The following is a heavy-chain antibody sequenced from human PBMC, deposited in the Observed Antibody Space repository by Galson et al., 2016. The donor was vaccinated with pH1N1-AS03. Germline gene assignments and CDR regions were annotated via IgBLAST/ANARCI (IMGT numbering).Heavy chain of an antibody. V-gene: IGHV3-74*03. CDR3: AKGGYCSSLSCRSLSGLMDV. CDR1: GFTFSGFW. D-gene: IGHD2-2*01. Sequence: SLRLSCAASGFTFSGFWMHWVRQDAGRGLVWVSRINSDGSIITYADSVKGRFTISRDNAKNTLYLQMNSLRGDDTAVYYCAKGGYCSSLSCRSLSGLMDVWGKGTTVTVSA. J-gene: IGHJ6*04. CDR2: INSDGSII.